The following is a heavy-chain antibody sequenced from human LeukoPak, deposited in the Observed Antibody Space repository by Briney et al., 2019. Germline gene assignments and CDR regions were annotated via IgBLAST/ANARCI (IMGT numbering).Heavy chain of an antibody. CDR1: NGPINTYQ. CDR3: ARGTLYSGWSYYFDY. Sequence: SETLSLTCTVSNGPINTYQWSWIRQPPGKGLDWIGNVYYSGGTYYNPSLKSRVTISVDTSKNQFSLKLSSVTAADTAMYYCARGTLYSGWSYYFDYWGQGSQVTVSS. V-gene: IGHV4-59*12. D-gene: IGHD6-19*01. J-gene: IGHJ4*02. CDR2: VYYSGGT.